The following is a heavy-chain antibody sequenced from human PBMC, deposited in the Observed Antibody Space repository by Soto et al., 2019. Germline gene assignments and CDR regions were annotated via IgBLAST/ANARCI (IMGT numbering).Heavy chain of an antibody. D-gene: IGHD2-8*01. CDR3: AKVSRDGAATDFDY. CDR1: GYTFSNYD. J-gene: IGHJ4*02. CDR2: VNPNNGDT. V-gene: IGHV1-8*01. Sequence: QVQLVQSGAELKKPGASVKVSCKASGYTFSNYDMNWVRQATGQGPEWIGWVNPNNGDTGYAQKFQGRVTLTTDISTTPAYMELTSRRSEDTAIYYCAKVSRDGAATDFDYWWQGTLMTVSS.